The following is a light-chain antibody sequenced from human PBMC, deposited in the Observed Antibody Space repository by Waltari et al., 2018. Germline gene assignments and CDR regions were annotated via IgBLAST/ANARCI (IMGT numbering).Light chain of an antibody. CDR3: GAWDSSLSAYV. V-gene: IGLV1-51*01. CDR2: DND. CDR1: SSNIGSNY. J-gene: IGLJ1*01. Sequence: QSVLTQPPSVSAAPGQKVTVSCSGRSSNIGSNYVSWYQQLPGTAPKVLIYDNDKRPSGIPDRFSGSKSGASAALGITGLQTGDEADYYCGAWDSSLSAYVFGTGTKVTVL.